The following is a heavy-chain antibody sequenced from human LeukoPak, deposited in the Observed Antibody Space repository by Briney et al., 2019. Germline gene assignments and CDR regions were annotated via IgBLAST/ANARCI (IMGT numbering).Heavy chain of an antibody. CDR1: GASITSITFY. D-gene: IGHD3-16*01. V-gene: IGHV4-39*01. Sequence: SETLSLTCTVSGASITSITFYWGWIRQPPGKGLEWIARISYIGSTFYSPSLNGRVTVSVDTSKYQFSLKLSSVSAADTAVYYCVRVYVGPSGDPRLDYWGQGTLVTVSS. J-gene: IGHJ4*02. CDR2: ISYIGST. CDR3: VRVYVGPSGDPRLDY.